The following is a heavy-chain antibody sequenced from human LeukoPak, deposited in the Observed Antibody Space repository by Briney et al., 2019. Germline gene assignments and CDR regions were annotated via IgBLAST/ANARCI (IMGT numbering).Heavy chain of an antibody. CDR1: GFTFSNYG. CDR3: AKVGEAFWSGYFDY. CDR2: IRYDGFNK. J-gene: IGHJ4*02. D-gene: IGHD3-3*01. Sequence: GGSLRLSCAASGFTFSNYGMHWVRQAPGKGLEWVASIRYDGFNKYYADSLKGRFTISRDNSKNTLYLQMNSLGAEDTAVYYCAKVGEAFWSGYFDYWGQGTLVTVSS. V-gene: IGHV3-30*02.